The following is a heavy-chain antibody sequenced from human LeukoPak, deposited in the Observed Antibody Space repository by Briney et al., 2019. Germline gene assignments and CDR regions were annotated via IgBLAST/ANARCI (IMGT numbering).Heavy chain of an antibody. CDR2: IILIFGTA. Sequence: ASVKVSCKASGGTFSSYAISWVRQAPGQGLEWMGGIILIFGTANYAQKFQGRVTITADESTSTAYMELSSLRSEDTAVYYCARGNREGFWAPFTDWGQGTLVTVSS. CDR1: GGTFSSYA. J-gene: IGHJ4*02. D-gene: IGHD3-3*01. V-gene: IGHV1-69*13. CDR3: ARGNREGFWAPFTD.